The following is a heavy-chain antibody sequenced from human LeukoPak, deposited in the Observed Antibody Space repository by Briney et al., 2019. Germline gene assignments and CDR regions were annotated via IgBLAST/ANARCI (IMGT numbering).Heavy chain of an antibody. V-gene: IGHV3-7*01. D-gene: IGHD3-22*01. CDR2: IREDGSTT. J-gene: IGHJ4*02. CDR3: APQTMILVL. CDR1: GFDFSTHW. Sequence: PGGSLRLSCVASGFDFSTHWVSWVRQAPGKGLEWVANIREDGSTTDYVDSVKGRFTISRDNAKNSVFLQMNSLRAEDTAVYYCAPQTMILVLGGQGTLVTVSS.